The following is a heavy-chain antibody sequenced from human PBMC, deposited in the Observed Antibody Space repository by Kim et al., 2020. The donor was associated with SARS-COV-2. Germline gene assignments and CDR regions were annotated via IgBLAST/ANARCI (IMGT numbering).Heavy chain of an antibody. Sequence: VKGRFTLSRDNSKTTLYLQMNSLRAEDTAVYYCAKRGCSSTSCYPGAFDIWGQGTMVTVSS. D-gene: IGHD2-2*01. CDR3: AKRGCSSTSCYPGAFDI. J-gene: IGHJ3*02. V-gene: IGHV3-23*01.